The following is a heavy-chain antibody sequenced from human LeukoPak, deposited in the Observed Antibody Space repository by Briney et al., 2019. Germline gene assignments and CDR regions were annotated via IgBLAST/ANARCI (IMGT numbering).Heavy chain of an antibody. CDR2: INPSGGST. V-gene: IGHV1-46*01. Sequence: ASVKVSCKASGYTFTSYYMHWVRQAPGQGLEWMGIINPSGGSTSYAQKFQGRVTMTRDTSTSTVYMELSSLRSEDTAVYYCARGPYIVVVPAASSHYYYYYMDVWGKGTTVTVSS. CDR1: GYTFTSYY. CDR3: ARGPYIVVVPAASSHYYYYYMDV. J-gene: IGHJ6*03. D-gene: IGHD2-2*01.